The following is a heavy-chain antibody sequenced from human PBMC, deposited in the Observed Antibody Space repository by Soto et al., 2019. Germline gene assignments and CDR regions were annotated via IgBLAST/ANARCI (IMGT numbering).Heavy chain of an antibody. J-gene: IGHJ4*02. V-gene: IGHV3-23*01. CDR3: AKGHYYDNVGNWVANQAFDS. CDR2: ISGGGTGT. Sequence: GGSLRLSCAVSGFAFNNYAISWGRLSPVKWREWVSSISGGGTGTYSADAVRGRFTISSDKSRNTVYLQMSSLRAEDTAVYYCAKGHYYDNVGNWVANQAFDSWGQGSLVTVSS. D-gene: IGHD3-22*01. CDR1: GFAFNNYA.